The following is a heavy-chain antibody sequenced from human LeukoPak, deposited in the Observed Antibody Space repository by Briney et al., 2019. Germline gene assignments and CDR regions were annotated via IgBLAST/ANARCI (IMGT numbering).Heavy chain of an antibody. V-gene: IGHV4-34*01. CDR2: INHSGST. CDR1: GGSFSGYY. CDR3: ARGLKRWQQLGGGGGFDP. J-gene: IGHJ5*02. D-gene: IGHD5-24*01. Sequence: PSETLSLTCAVYGGSFSGYYWSWIRQPPGKGLEWIGEINHSGSTNYNPSLKSRVTISVDTSKNQFSLKLSSVTAADTAVYYCARGLKRWQQLGGGGGFDPWGQGTLVTVSS.